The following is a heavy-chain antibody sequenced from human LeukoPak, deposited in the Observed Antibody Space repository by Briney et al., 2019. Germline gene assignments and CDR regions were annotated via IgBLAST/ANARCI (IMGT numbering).Heavy chain of an antibody. Sequence: SETLSLTCTVSGGSISSYYWSWIRQPPGKGLEWIGYIYYSGSTNYNLSLKSRVTISVDTSKNQFSLKLSSVTAADTAVYYCAKSAGGYYYYYMDVWGKGTTVTVSS. J-gene: IGHJ6*03. CDR1: GGSISSYY. CDR2: IYYSGST. D-gene: IGHD3-10*01. V-gene: IGHV4-59*01. CDR3: AKSAGGYYYYYMDV.